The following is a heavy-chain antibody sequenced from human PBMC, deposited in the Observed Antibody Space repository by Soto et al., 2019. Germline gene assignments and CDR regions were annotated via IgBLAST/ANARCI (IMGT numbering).Heavy chain of an antibody. CDR2: ISGGSDT. Sequence: EVHLLESGGGLVQPGGSLRLSCSASGFTFRSYAMSWVRQAPGKGLEWVSGISGGSDTYYSDSVRGRFTISRDNSKNTLYLQMNSLRVEDSAVYFCAKDDSLEWFFPLDAWGQGTLVTVSS. J-gene: IGHJ5*02. CDR3: AKDDSLEWFFPLDA. D-gene: IGHD3-3*01. CDR1: GFTFRSYA. V-gene: IGHV3-23*01.